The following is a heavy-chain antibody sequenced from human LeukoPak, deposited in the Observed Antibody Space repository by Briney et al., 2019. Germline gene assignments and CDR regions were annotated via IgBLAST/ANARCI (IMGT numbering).Heavy chain of an antibody. CDR1: GGSISSYY. J-gene: IGHJ4*02. CDR2: IYYSGST. CDR3: ASEVVPAAKGYYFDY. Sequence: NPSETLSLTCTVSGGSISSYYWSWIRQPPGKGLEWIGSIYYSGSTYYNPSLKSRVTISVDTSKNQFSLKLSSVTAADTAVYYCASEVVPAAKGYYFDYWGQGTLVTVSS. V-gene: IGHV4-59*05. D-gene: IGHD2-2*01.